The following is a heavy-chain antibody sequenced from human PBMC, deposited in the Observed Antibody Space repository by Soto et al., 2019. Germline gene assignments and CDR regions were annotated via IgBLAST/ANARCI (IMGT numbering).Heavy chain of an antibody. CDR1: GFTFDDYA. CDR3: VKDESINWYSGHFRH. D-gene: IGHD6-13*01. V-gene: IGHV3-9*01. J-gene: IGHJ1*01. CDR2: INWNSGSI. Sequence: PGGSLRLSCAASGFTFDDYAMHWVRQVPGKGLEWVSGINWNSGSIGYEDSVKGRFAISRDNAKNSLHLQMNSLSAEDTAFYYCVKDESINWYSGHFRHWGQGTLVTVS.